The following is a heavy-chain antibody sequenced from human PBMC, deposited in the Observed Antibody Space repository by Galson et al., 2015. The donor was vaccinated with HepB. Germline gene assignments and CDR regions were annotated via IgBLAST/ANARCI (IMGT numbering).Heavy chain of an antibody. V-gene: IGHV1-46*01. CDR2: INPSGGST. D-gene: IGHD4-23*01. Sequence: SVKVSCKASGYTFTSYYMHWVRQAPGQGLEWMGIINPSGGSTSYAQKFQGRVTMTRDTSTSTVYMELSSLRSEDTAVYYCARGSTGWELIGSIIDYWGQGTLVTVSS. CDR3: ARGSTGWELIGSIIDY. J-gene: IGHJ4*02. CDR1: GYTFTSYY.